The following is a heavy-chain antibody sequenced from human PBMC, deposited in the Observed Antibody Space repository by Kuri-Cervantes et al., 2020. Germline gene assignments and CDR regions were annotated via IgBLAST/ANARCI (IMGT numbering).Heavy chain of an antibody. Sequence: LSLTCAASGFTFDDYGMSWVRQAPGKGLEWVSGINWNGGSTGYADSVKGRFTISRDNAKNSLYLQMNSLRAEDTAVYYCARIGRNDAFDIWGQGTMVTVSS. V-gene: IGHV3-20*04. CDR1: GFTFDDYG. CDR2: INWNGGST. CDR3: ARIGRNDAFDI. J-gene: IGHJ3*02.